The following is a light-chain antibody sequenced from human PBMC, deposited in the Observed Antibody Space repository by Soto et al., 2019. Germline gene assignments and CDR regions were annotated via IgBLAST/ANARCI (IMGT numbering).Light chain of an antibody. CDR3: QQRSNWLLT. Sequence: EIVLTQSPATLSWSPGERATLSCRASQSVSSYLAWYQQKPGQAPRLLIYDASNRATGIPARFSGSGSGTDFTLPISSLEHEDFAVYYCQQRSNWLLTFGGGTKVEIK. J-gene: IGKJ4*01. CDR1: QSVSSY. CDR2: DAS. V-gene: IGKV3-11*01.